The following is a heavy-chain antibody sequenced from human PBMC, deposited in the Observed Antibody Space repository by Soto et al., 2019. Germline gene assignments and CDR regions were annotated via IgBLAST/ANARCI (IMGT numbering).Heavy chain of an antibody. CDR3: AKGWVGIMITFGGVIAPVDYYYGMDV. CDR1: GFTFDDYA. D-gene: IGHD3-16*02. CDR2: ISWNSGSI. J-gene: IGHJ6*02. V-gene: IGHV3-9*01. Sequence: EVQLVESGGGLVQPGRSLKLSCAASGFTFDDYAMHWVRQAPGKGLEWVSGISWNSGSIGYADSVKGRFTISRDNAKNSLYLQMNSLRAEDTALYYCAKGWVGIMITFGGVIAPVDYYYGMDVWGQGTTVTVSS.